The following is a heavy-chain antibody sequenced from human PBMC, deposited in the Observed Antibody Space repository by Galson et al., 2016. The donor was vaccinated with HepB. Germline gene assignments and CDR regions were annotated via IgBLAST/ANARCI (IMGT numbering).Heavy chain of an antibody. D-gene: IGHD6-19*01. V-gene: IGHV4-31*03. J-gene: IGHJ4*02. CDR3: ARWAGYSDY. CDR1: GGSISTSGYY. Sequence: TLSLTCTASGGSISTSGYYWTWIRQHPGRGLEWIGYIYYSGSTYYNPSLKSRVIISVDTSKNQFPLKLTSVTAADTAVYYCARWAGYSDYWGQGTLVTVSS. CDR2: IYYSGST.